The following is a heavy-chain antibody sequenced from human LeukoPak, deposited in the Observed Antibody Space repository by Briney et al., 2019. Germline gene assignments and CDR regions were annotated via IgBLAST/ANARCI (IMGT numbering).Heavy chain of an antibody. D-gene: IGHD3-3*01. J-gene: IGHJ5*02. V-gene: IGHV1-58*01. Sequence: GTSVNVSCKASGFTFTSSAVQWVRQARGQRLEWIGWIVVGSGNTNYAQKFQERVTITRDMSTSTAYMELSSLRSEDTAVYYCAITKWSGYYTRWFDPWGQGTLVTVSS. CDR3: AITKWSGYYTRWFDP. CDR2: IVVGSGNT. CDR1: GFTFTSSA.